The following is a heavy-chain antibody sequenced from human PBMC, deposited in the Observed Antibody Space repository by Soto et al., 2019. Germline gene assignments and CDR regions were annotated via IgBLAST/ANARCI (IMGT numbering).Heavy chain of an antibody. V-gene: IGHV3-48*03. CDR3: ARKKGMGASFDY. CDR2: ISSSGSTI. D-gene: IGHD1-26*01. CDR1: GLTFSSYE. J-gene: IGHJ4*02. Sequence: LRLSCAASGLTFSSYEMNWVRQAPGKGLEWVSYISSSGSTIYYADSVKGRFTISRDNAKNSLYLQMNSLRAEDTAVYYCARKKGMGASFDYWGQGTLVTVSS.